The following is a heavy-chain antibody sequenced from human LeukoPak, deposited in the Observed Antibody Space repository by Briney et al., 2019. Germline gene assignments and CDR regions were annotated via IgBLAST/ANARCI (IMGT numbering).Heavy chain of an antibody. Sequence: SGTLSLTCTVSGGSISSGSHYWSWIRQPAGKGLEWIGRIYPSGSTNYNPSLKSRVTISVDTSKNQFSLKLSSVTAADTAVYHCARVSSRDSRFDPWGQGTLVTVSS. CDR2: IYPSGST. CDR3: ARVSSRDSRFDP. CDR1: GGSISSGSHY. J-gene: IGHJ5*02. V-gene: IGHV4-61*02. D-gene: IGHD5-24*01.